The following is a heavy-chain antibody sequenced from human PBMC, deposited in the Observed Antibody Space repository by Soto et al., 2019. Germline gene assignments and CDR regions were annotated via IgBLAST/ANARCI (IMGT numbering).Heavy chain of an antibody. J-gene: IGHJ6*02. CDR3: ARRKGSSSAYYYYYGMDV. Sequence: QLQLQESGPGLVKPSETLSLTCTVSGGSISSSSYYWGWIRQPPGKGLEWIGSIYYSGSTYYNPSLKSRVTISVDTSKNQFSLKLSSVTAADTAVYYCARRKGSSSAYYYYYGMDVWGQGTTVTVSS. V-gene: IGHV4-39*01. CDR2: IYYSGST. D-gene: IGHD6-6*01. CDR1: GGSISSSSYY.